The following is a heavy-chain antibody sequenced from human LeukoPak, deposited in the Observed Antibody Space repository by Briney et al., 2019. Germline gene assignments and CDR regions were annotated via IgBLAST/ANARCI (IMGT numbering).Heavy chain of an antibody. Sequence: GGSLILSCSASGFTFSTYGMQWVRQTPGKGLEWVAVIVSDGGRAHYGDSVRGRFTISRDNSKNTLYLQMNSLRAEDTAVYYCARDSITEDNSLDYWGRGMLVTVSS. D-gene: IGHD7-27*01. J-gene: IGHJ4*02. V-gene: IGHV3-33*05. CDR1: GFTFSTYG. CDR2: IVSDGGRA. CDR3: ARDSITEDNSLDY.